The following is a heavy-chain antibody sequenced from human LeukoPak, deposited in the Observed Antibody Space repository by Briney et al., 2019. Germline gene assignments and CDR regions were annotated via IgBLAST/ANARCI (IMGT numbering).Heavy chain of an antibody. D-gene: IGHD6-19*01. CDR2: TRYDGNNK. Sequence: GGSLRLSCAASGFTFSSYWMSWVRQAPGKGLEWVAFTRYDGNNKYYADSVKGRFTISRDNSKNTVCLQMNSLRAEDTAVYYCAKDLWRIAVAGTLDYWGQGTLVTVSS. V-gene: IGHV3-30*02. CDR1: GFTFSSYW. CDR3: AKDLWRIAVAGTLDY. J-gene: IGHJ4*02.